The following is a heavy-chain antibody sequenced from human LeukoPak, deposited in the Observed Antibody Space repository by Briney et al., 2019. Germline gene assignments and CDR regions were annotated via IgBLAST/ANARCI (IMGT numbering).Heavy chain of an antibody. CDR1: GGSFSGYY. CDR3: ARDRVRGNSNPYFDY. CDR2: INHSGST. J-gene: IGHJ4*02. Sequence: PSETLSLTCAVYGGSFSGYYWSWIRQPPGKGLEWIGEINHSGSTNYNPSLKSRVTISVDTSKNQFSLKLSPVTAADTAVYYCARDRVRGNSNPYFDYWGQGTLVTVSS. V-gene: IGHV4-34*01. D-gene: IGHD4-11*01.